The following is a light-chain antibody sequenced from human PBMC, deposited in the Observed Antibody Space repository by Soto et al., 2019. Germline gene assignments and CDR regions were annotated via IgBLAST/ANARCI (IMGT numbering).Light chain of an antibody. CDR1: QSVSSY. Sequence: EIVLTQSPATLSLSPGERATLYCRASQSVSSYLAWYQQKPGQAPRLLIYDASNRATGIPARFSGSGSGTEFTLTISSLQPDDFATYYCQQYQSSWTFGQGTKVDIK. CDR2: DAS. J-gene: IGKJ1*01. CDR3: QQYQSSWT. V-gene: IGKV3-11*01.